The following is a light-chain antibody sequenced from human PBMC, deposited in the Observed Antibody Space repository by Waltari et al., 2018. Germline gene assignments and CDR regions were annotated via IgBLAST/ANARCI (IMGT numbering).Light chain of an antibody. CDR1: QTIGTY. Sequence: DNQMNPPPSSLFAAVEDGVTITCRGSQTIGTYLNWYQQKLGKAPNLLIYSASSLQSGVPSRFSGSGSGTDFTLTISGLEPEDFATYYCQQTSGTPETFGGGTRVE. V-gene: IGKV1-39*01. J-gene: IGKJ4*01. CDR3: QQTSGTPET. CDR2: SAS.